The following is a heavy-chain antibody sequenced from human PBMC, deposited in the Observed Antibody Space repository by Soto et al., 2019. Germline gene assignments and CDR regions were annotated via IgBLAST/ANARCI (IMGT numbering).Heavy chain of an antibody. V-gene: IGHV4-61*01. CDR3: ARESIVGDTKFDP. D-gene: IGHD1-26*01. CDR2: IYHVGTS. CDR1: GDSLISGRYY. J-gene: IGHJ5*02. Sequence: SETLSLTCTVSGDSLISGRYYWTWLRQPPGKGLEWIGYIYHVGTSKYNPSLNSRATISLDTSKSQFSLRLRSVTAADTAVYFCARESIVGDTKFDPWGHGTLVTVSS.